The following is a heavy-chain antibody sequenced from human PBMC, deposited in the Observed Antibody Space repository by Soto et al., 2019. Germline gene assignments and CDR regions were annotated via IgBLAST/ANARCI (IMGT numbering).Heavy chain of an antibody. J-gene: IGHJ6*03. CDR3: ARDRRVSGHYSPDYYYVDV. Sequence: SVTLSLTCTVCGGCISSYYWTWIRQPPGKGLEWIGYIYYSGSTNYNPSLKSRVTISVDTSTNQFSLRLSSVTAADTAVYYCARDRRVSGHYSPDYYYVDVWGKGTTVTVSS. CDR1: GGCISSYY. D-gene: IGHD4-4*01. V-gene: IGHV4-59*12. CDR2: IYYSGST.